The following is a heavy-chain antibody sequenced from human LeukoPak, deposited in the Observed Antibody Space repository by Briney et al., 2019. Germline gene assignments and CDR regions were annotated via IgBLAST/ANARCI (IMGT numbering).Heavy chain of an antibody. CDR3: AKVAALAGIGWGDFDY. CDR1: GYTFTSYG. CDR2: IDPNRGDT. Sequence: ASVKVSCKASGYTFTSYGISWVRQAPGQGLEWMGWIDPNRGDTKYAQKFQGRVTMTRDTSINTAYMELSSLRSDDTAVYFCAKVAALAGIGWGDFDYWGQGTLVTVSS. D-gene: IGHD6-19*01. J-gene: IGHJ4*02. V-gene: IGHV1-2*02.